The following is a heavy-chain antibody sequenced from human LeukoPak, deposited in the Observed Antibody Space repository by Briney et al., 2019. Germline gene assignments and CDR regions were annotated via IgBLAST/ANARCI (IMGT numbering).Heavy chain of an antibody. V-gene: IGHV6-1*01. Sequence: SQTLSLTCAISGDSVSSNSAAWDWIRQSPSRGLEWLGRTYYRSKWYNDYAVSVKSRITINPDTSRNQFSLQLNSVTPEDTAVYYCARDTYSGYDSLFGNYFYYAMDVWGQGTTVTVS. D-gene: IGHD5-12*01. J-gene: IGHJ6*02. CDR2: TYYRSKWYN. CDR3: ARDTYSGYDSLFGNYFYYAMDV. CDR1: GDSVSSNSAA.